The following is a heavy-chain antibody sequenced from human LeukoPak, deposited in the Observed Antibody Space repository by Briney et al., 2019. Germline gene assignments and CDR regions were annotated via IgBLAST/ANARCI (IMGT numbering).Heavy chain of an antibody. CDR1: GGSISSYY. Sequence: PSETLSLTCTVSGGSISSYYWTWIRQPAGKGLEWIGRIYTSGSTNYNPSLKSRVTMSVDTSKNQFSLKLSSVTAADTAVYYCARGYSSGWPWANYYGMDVWGQGTTVTVSS. CDR2: IYTSGST. CDR3: ARGYSSGWPWANYYGMDV. V-gene: IGHV4-4*07. J-gene: IGHJ6*02. D-gene: IGHD6-19*01.